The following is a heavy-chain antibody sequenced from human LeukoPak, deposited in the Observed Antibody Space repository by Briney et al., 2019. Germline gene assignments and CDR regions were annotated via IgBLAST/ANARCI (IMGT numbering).Heavy chain of an antibody. D-gene: IGHD2-2*01. J-gene: IGHJ4*02. CDR3: ARGCSSTSCNFDY. V-gene: IGHV4-59*12. Sequence: NPSETLSLTCIVSGGSISSYYWSWIRQPPGKGLEWIGYIYYSGSTNYNPSLKSRVTISVDKSKNQFSLKLSSVTAADTAVYYCARGCSSTSCNFDYWGQGTLVTVSS. CDR1: GGSISSYY. CDR2: IYYSGST.